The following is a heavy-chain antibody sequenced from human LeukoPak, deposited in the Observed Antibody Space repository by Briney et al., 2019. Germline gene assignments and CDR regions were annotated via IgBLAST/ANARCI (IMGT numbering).Heavy chain of an antibody. Sequence: GGSLRLSCAASGFTFSSYAMSWVRQAPGKGLEWVSVIYSGGSTYYADSVKGRFTISRDNSKNTLYLQMNSLRAEDTAVYYCARARFDPWGQGTLVTVSS. V-gene: IGHV3-53*01. CDR2: IYSGGST. J-gene: IGHJ5*02. CDR1: GFTFSSYA. CDR3: ARARFDP.